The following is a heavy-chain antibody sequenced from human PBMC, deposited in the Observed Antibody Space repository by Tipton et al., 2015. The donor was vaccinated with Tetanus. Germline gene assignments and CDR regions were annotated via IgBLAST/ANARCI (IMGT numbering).Heavy chain of an antibody. CDR2: ISSTSRYI. CDR3: THTSYSDSSGKY. CDR1: GFTFSNYK. Sequence: SLRLSCAVSGFTFSNYKMNWVRQAPGRGLEWVSSISSTSRYIYYADSVKGRFTISRDNAKNSLFLEMNSLRADDTAVYYCTHTSYSDSSGKYWGQGTLVTVSS. V-gene: IGHV3-21*01. D-gene: IGHD3-22*01. J-gene: IGHJ4*02.